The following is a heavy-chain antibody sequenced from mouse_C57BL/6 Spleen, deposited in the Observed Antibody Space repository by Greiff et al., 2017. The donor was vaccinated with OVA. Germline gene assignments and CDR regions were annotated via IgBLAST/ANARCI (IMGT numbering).Heavy chain of an antibody. CDR3: ARYPYDYDEGFAY. J-gene: IGHJ3*01. D-gene: IGHD2-4*01. CDR2: IYPSDSET. Sequence: QVQLKQPGAELVRPGSSVKLSCKASGYTFTSYWMDWVKQRPGQGLEWIGNIYPSDSETHYNQKFKDKATLTVDKSSSTAYMQLSSLTSEDSAVYYCARYPYDYDEGFAYWGQGTLVTVSA. V-gene: IGHV1-61*01. CDR1: GYTFTSYW.